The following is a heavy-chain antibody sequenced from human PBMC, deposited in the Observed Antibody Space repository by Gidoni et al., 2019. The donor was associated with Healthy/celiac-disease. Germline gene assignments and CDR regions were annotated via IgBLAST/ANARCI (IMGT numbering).Heavy chain of an antibody. CDR2: IIPIFGTA. V-gene: IGHV1-69*01. D-gene: IGHD3-16*01. Sequence: QVQLVQSGAEVKKPGSSVTVSCKASGGTFSSYAISWVRQAPGQGLEWMGGIIPIFGTANYAQKCQGRVTITADESTSTAYMELSSLRSEDTAVYYWAGRGGKGYLHYYGMDVWGQGTTVTVSS. CDR1: GGTFSSYA. CDR3: AGRGGKGYLHYYGMDV. J-gene: IGHJ6*02.